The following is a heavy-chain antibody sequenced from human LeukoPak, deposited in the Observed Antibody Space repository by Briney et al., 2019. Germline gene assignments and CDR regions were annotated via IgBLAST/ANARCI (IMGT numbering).Heavy chain of an antibody. CDR1: GFTFSSYA. V-gene: IGHV3-30*04. J-gene: IGHJ4*02. Sequence: GGSLRLSCAASGFTFSSYAMHWVRQAPGKGLEWVAVISYDGSNKYYADSVKGRFTISRDNSKNTLYLQMNSLRAEDTAVYYCAKDKVGATRPGDYWGQGTLVTVSS. CDR3: AKDKVGATRPGDY. D-gene: IGHD1-26*01. CDR2: ISYDGSNK.